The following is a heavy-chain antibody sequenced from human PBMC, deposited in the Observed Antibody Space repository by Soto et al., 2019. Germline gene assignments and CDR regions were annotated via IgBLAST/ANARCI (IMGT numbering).Heavy chain of an antibody. D-gene: IGHD2-2*01. CDR1: GGTFSSYA. J-gene: IGHJ6*02. Sequence: SVKVSCKASGGTFSSYAISWVRQAPGQGLEWMGGIIPIFGTANYAQKFQGRVTITADKSTSTAYMELSSLRSEDTAVYYCARVVPAAPPLYYYYGMDVWGQGTTVTVSS. V-gene: IGHV1-69*06. CDR3: ARVVPAAPPLYYYYGMDV. CDR2: IIPIFGTA.